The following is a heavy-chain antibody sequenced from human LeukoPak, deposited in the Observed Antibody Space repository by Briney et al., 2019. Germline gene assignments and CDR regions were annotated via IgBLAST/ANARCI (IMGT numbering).Heavy chain of an antibody. D-gene: IGHD5-12*01. V-gene: IGHV4-4*09. Sequence: PSETLSLTCTVSGGSISSYYWSWIRQPPGKGPEWIGYIYTSGSTNYNPSLKSRVTISVDTSKNQFSLKLSSVTAADTAVYYCARSSGYDYYYYYMDVWGKGTTVTVSS. CDR2: IYTSGST. CDR3: ARSSGYDYYYYYMDV. J-gene: IGHJ6*03. CDR1: GGSISSYY.